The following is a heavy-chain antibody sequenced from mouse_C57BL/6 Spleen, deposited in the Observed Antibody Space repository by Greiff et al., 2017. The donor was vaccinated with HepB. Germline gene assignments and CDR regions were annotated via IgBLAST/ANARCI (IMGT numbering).Heavy chain of an antibody. J-gene: IGHJ4*01. V-gene: IGHV2-2*01. CDR3: ARGLRVFYAMDY. CDR1: GFSLTSYG. Sequence: VKLMESGPGLVQPSQSLSITCTVSGFSLTSYGVHWVRQSPGKGLEWLGVIWSGGSTDYNAAFISRLSISKDNSKSQVFFKMNSLQADDTAIYYCARGLRVFYAMDYWGQGTSVTVSS. CDR2: IWSGGST. D-gene: IGHD3-1*01.